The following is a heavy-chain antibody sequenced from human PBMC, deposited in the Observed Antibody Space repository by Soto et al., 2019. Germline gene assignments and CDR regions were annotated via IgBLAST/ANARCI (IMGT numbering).Heavy chain of an antibody. Sequence: QVQLQESGPGLVKPSETLSLTCTVSGASISSYHWSWIRQTPGKGLEWIGYIYYSGSANYNPSLKSRVTFSVDTSKNQVSLKLSSVTAADTGVYYSAAAVPAEYVFPYYYMDVWGKGTTVTVSS. J-gene: IGHJ6*03. CDR1: GASISSYH. V-gene: IGHV4-59*01. CDR3: AAAVPAEYVFPYYYMDV. D-gene: IGHD3-16*01. CDR2: IYYSGSA.